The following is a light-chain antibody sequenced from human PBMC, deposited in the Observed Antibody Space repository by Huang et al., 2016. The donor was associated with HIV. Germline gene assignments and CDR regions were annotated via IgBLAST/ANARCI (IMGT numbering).Light chain of an antibody. V-gene: IGKV3-11*01. CDR3: QQRGDWPYT. CDR2: DTS. CDR1: QSVSSY. J-gene: IGKJ2*01. Sequence: EIVLTQSPATLSLSPGERATLSCRASQSVSSYLAWYQQKPGQAPRLLIYDTSNRATGIPARCGGSGSGTDFTLTISSLEPEDFAVYYCQQRGDWPYTFGQGTKLEIK.